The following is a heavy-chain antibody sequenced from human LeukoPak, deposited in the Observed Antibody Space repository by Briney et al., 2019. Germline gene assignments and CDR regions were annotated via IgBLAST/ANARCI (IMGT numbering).Heavy chain of an antibody. J-gene: IGHJ5*02. V-gene: IGHV4-39*07. D-gene: IGHD3-16*02. CDR2: IYYSGST. CDR1: GGSISSTSSY. Sequence: SETLSLTCTVSGGSISSTSSYWGWIRQPPGKGLEWIANIYYSGSTYYNSSLKSRVTISVDTSKNQFSLKLSSVTAAGTAVYYCARVIYDYVWGSYRGNWFDPWGQGTLVTVSS. CDR3: ARVIYDYVWGSYRGNWFDP.